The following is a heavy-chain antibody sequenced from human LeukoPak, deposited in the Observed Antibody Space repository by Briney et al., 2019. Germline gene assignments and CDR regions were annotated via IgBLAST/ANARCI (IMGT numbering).Heavy chain of an antibody. V-gene: IGHV5-51*01. Sequence: GESLKISCKGSGYSFTSYWIGWVRQMPGKGLEWMGTIYPGDSDTRYSPSFQGQVTISADKSISTAYLQWSSLKASDTAMYYCARLRWPRGGRSSFDYWGQGALVTVSS. J-gene: IGHJ4*02. CDR3: ARLRWPRGGRSSFDY. CDR1: GYSFTSYW. D-gene: IGHD3-10*01. CDR2: IYPGDSDT.